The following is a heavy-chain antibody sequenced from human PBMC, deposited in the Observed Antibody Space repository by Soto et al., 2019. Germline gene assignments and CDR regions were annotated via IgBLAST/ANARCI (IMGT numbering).Heavy chain of an antibody. D-gene: IGHD6-19*01. V-gene: IGHV1-46*03. Sequence: QVQLVQSGAEVKKPGASVKVSCKASGYTFTSYYMHWVRQAPGQGLEWMGIINPSGGSTSYAQKFQGRVTMTRDTSTSTVYMELSSLRSEDTAVYYCARDKQQWLVTGGFDYWGQGTLVTVSS. J-gene: IGHJ4*02. CDR3: ARDKQQWLVTGGFDY. CDR1: GYTFTSYY. CDR2: INPSGGST.